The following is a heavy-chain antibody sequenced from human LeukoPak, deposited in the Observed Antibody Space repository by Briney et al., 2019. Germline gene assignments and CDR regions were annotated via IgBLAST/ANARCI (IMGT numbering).Heavy chain of an antibody. CDR1: GFTFSDYY. Sequence: GGSLRLSCAASGFTFSDYYMSWIRQAPGKGLEWVSYISSSGSTIYYADSVKGRFTISRDNAKNSLYLQMNSLRAEDMAVYYCARGQTTVTPQFDYWGQGTLVTVSS. D-gene: IGHD4-11*01. CDR2: ISSSGSTI. CDR3: ARGQTTVTPQFDY. V-gene: IGHV3-11*04. J-gene: IGHJ4*02.